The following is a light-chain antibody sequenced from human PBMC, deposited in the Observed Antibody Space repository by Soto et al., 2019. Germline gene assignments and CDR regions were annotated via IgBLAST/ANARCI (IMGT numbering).Light chain of an antibody. J-gene: IGKJ2*01. CDR3: QQSYNTPYT. Sequence: DLQVTQSPSSLSASVGDRVTITCRASQNIRTYLNWYQQKPGTAPHLLIFDASTLQSGVPSRVSGSGSGTDFTLTISSLQPDDSATYYCQQSYNTPYTFGHGTKLEIK. V-gene: IGKV1-39*01. CDR2: DAS. CDR1: QNIRTY.